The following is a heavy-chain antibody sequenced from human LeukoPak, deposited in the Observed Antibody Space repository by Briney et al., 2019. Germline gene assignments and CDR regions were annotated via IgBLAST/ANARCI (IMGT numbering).Heavy chain of an antibody. CDR2: ISSSSSYM. CDR3: ARDPHCSSTSCYNNGMDV. D-gene: IGHD2-2*02. Sequence: GGSLRLSCAASGFTFSSYSMNWVRQAPGKGLEWVSSISSSSSYMYYADSVKGRFTISRDNAKNSLYLQMNSLRAEDTAVYYCARDPHCSSTSCYNNGMDVWGQGTTVTVSS. CDR1: GFTFSSYS. V-gene: IGHV3-21*01. J-gene: IGHJ6*02.